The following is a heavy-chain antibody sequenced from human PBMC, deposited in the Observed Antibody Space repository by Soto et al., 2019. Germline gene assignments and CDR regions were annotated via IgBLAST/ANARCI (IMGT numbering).Heavy chain of an antibody. J-gene: IGHJ4*02. Sequence: PGGSLRLSCAASGFTFSSYWMSWVRQAPGKGLEWVANIKQDGSEKYYVDSVKGRFTISRDNAKNSLYLQMNSLRAEDTAVYCCARCLLYYDILTGYYSYWGQGTLVTVSS. CDR1: GFTFSSYW. V-gene: IGHV3-7*01. CDR2: IKQDGSEK. D-gene: IGHD3-9*01. CDR3: ARCLLYYDILTGYYSY.